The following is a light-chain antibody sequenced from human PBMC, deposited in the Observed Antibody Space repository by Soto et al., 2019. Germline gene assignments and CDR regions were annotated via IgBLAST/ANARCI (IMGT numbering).Light chain of an antibody. CDR1: QRVGSIF. Sequence: EIVLTQSPGTLFLSPGERATLSCRASQRVGSIFLALYQQKHCQARRLPISVTFSRATGIPARFSGSGSGTDFTLNISRMEPEDCAVYYCQQYGNSHQPVGQAPKV. CDR2: VTF. J-gene: IGKJ1*01. V-gene: IGKV3-20*01. CDR3: QQYGNSHQP.